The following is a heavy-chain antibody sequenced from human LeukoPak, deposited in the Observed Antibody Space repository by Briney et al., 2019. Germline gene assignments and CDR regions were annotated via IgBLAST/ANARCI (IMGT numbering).Heavy chain of an antibody. CDR1: GGSLSGHY. V-gene: IGHV4-59*11. CDR3: ARFSWGCSTASCYLTN. J-gene: IGHJ4*02. CDR2: IYYTGTT. D-gene: IGHD2-2*01. Sequence: PSETLSLTCTVGGGSLSGHYWGWIRQPPGKGLELVGHIYYTGTTFYNPSLNSRVTITLDTSRNQFSLRLTSVVAADTDVYYCARFSWGCSTASCYLTNWGQGTLVTVSS.